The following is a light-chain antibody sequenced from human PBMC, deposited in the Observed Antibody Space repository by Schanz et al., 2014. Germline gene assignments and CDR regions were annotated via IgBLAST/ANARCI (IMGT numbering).Light chain of an antibody. V-gene: IGKV1-39*01. CDR1: QRIDTF. CDR2: VAS. J-gene: IGKJ2*01. Sequence: DIQMTQSPLFLSASVGDTVTVSCRASQRIDTFLNWYQHKPGKPPKLLIEVASRLQSGVPSRFGGSGSGTDFTLTISSVQPEDCATYFCQQAYTSVFTFGQGTIL. CDR3: QQAYTSVFT.